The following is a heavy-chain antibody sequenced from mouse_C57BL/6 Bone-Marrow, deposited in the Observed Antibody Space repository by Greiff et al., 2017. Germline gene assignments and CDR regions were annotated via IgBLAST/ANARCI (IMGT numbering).Heavy chain of an antibody. CDR3: ASGGSSAY. D-gene: IGHD1-1*01. CDR2: INPNYGTT. Sequence: VQLQQPGTELVKPGASVKLSCKASGCSFTDYNMNWVKQSNGKSLEWIGVINPNYGTTSYNQKFKGKATLTVDQSSSTAYMQLNSLTSEDSAVYYCASGGSSAYWGQGTLVTVSA. CDR1: GCSFTDYN. J-gene: IGHJ3*01. V-gene: IGHV1-39*01.